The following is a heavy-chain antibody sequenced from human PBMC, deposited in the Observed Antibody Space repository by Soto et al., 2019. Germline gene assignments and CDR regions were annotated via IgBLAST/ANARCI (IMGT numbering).Heavy chain of an antibody. J-gene: IGHJ5*01. CDR2: IYTSGST. V-gene: IGHV4-4*07. CDR3: ARQTTYSSSWYDY. D-gene: IGHD6-13*01. Sequence: PSETLSLTCAVSGGSLNNYYWTWIRQPAGTGLEWVGRIYTSGSTNYNPSRKSRLTMSVDTSKIQFSLKLRSVTAADTALYYCARQTTYSSSWYDYWGHGTLVTVSS. CDR1: GGSLNNYY.